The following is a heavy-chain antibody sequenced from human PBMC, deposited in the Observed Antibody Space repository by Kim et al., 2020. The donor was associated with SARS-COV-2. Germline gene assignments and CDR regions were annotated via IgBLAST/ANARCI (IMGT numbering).Heavy chain of an antibody. CDR3: AREEYGMDV. Sequence: SETLSLTCTVSGGSISSYYWSWIRQPPGKGLEWIGYIYYSGSTNYNPSLKSRVTISVDTSKNQFSLKLSSVAAADTAVYYCAREEYGMDVWGQGTTVTVS. CDR1: GGSISSYY. J-gene: IGHJ6*02. V-gene: IGHV4-59*01. CDR2: IYYSGST.